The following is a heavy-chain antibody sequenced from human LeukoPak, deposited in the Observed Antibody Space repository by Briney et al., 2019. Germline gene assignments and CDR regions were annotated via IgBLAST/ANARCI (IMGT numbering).Heavy chain of an antibody. D-gene: IGHD1-26*01. CDR3: ARDIHSGSYPYYYYYYMDV. Sequence: SETLSLTCTVSGGSISSYYWNWIRQPPGKGLEWIGYIYYSGSTNYNPSLKSRVTISVDTSKNQFSLKLSSVTAADTAVYYCARDIHSGSYPYYYYYYMDVWGKGTTVTVSS. CDR1: GGSISSYY. J-gene: IGHJ6*03. CDR2: IYYSGST. V-gene: IGHV4-59*01.